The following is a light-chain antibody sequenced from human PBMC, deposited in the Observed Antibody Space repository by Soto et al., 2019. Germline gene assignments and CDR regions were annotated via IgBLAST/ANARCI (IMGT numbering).Light chain of an antibody. J-gene: IGKJ1*01. CDR3: QQYGSSGT. V-gene: IGKV3-20*01. CDR2: GAS. CDR1: QSVSNNY. Sequence: EIVLTQSAGTLSLSPGERATLSCRASQSVSNNYLAWYQQKPGQAPRLLIYGASNRATGIPDRFSGSASGTDSTLTISRLEPEDFAVYYCQQYGSSGTFGQGTKVDIK.